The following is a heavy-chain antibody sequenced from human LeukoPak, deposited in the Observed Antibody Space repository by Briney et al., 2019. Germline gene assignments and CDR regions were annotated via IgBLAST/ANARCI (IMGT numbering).Heavy chain of an antibody. V-gene: IGHV3-33*06. J-gene: IGHJ4*02. CDR1: GFIFSVYG. CDR2: VSIDGRQK. Sequence: GGSLRLSCVASGFIFSVYGMHWVRQAPGKGLEWVAVVSIDGRQKYHADSVRGRFTISRDNSKNTVYLEMNSLRVEDTAIYYCAKDMVIRDWGQGTLVTVTS. CDR3: AKDMVIRD. D-gene: IGHD2-21*01.